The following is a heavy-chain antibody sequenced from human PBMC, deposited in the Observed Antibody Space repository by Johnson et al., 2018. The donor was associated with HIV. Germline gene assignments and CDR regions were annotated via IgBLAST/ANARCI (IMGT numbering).Heavy chain of an antibody. V-gene: IGHV3-64*01. D-gene: IGHD3-10*01. J-gene: IGHJ3*02. CDR3: ARRVQYYPYGDAFDI. CDR2: INTNGNST. CDR1: GFTFRSYA. Sequence: VQLVESGGGLVQPGGSLRLSCATSGFTFRSYAMHWVRQAPGRGLEHVSGINTNGNSTHYATSVKGRFTISRDNSKNTLYLQMGSLRAEDMAVYYCARRVQYYPYGDAFDIWGQGTMVTVAS.